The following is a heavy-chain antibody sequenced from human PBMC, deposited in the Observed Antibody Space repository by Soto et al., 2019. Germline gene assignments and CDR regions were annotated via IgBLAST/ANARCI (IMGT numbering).Heavy chain of an antibody. CDR3: ARDTNGLHY. D-gene: IGHD2-8*01. CDR2: ISTDGSIT. V-gene: IGHV3-74*01. J-gene: IGHJ4*02. Sequence: RQAPGKGLVWVSRISTDGSITDYADSVKGRFTVSRDNAKNTLYLQMNSLRVDDTAVYYCARDTNGLHYWGQGTLVTVSS.